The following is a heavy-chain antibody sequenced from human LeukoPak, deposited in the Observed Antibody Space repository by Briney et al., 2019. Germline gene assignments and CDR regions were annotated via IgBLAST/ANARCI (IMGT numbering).Heavy chain of an antibody. J-gene: IGHJ4*02. Sequence: GGSLRLSCAASGFTFNKYAMHWVRQAPGKGLEWVAVVSYLGNDKFYADSVKGRFTISKVNSNNTVYLEINSLRSEDTAVYYCARPLERRLIHYFDFWGPGTLVTVSS. V-gene: IGHV3-30-3*01. D-gene: IGHD6-25*01. CDR2: VSYLGNDK. CDR1: GFTFNKYA. CDR3: ARPLERRLIHYFDF.